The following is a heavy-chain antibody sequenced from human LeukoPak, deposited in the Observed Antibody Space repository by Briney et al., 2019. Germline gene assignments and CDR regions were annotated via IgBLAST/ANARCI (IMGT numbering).Heavy chain of an antibody. D-gene: IGHD6-19*01. CDR3: TTYSSGSCPF. CDR2: IYRSSNGETT. Sequence: GRSLRLSCAASGITLSNAWMTWVRQAPGKGLEWVGRIYRSSNGETTDYGAPVKGRFTMSRDDSKNTLYLQTNSLKTEDTAVYYCTTYSSGSCPFWGQGTLVTVSS. V-gene: IGHV3-15*01. CDR1: GITLSNAW. J-gene: IGHJ4*02.